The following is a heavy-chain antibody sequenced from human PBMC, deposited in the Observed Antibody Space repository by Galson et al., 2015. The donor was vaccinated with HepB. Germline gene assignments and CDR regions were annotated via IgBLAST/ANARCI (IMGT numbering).Heavy chain of an antibody. J-gene: IGHJ4*02. D-gene: IGHD2-15*01. V-gene: IGHV3-30-3*01. CDR2: ISYDGSNK. CDR3: ARENSRSGGTPWGY. Sequence: SLRLSCAASGFTFSSYAMHWVRQAPGKGLEWVAVISYDGSNKYYADSVKGRFTISRDNSKNTLYLQMNSLRAEDTAVYYCARENSRSGGTPWGYWGQGTLVTVSS. CDR1: GFTFSSYA.